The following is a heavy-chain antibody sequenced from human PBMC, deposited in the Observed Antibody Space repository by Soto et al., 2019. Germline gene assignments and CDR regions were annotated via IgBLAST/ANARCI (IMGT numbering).Heavy chain of an antibody. V-gene: IGHV4-59*01. CDR3: ARESLTDTPPSWLDS. J-gene: IGHJ5*01. D-gene: IGHD5-18*01. Sequence: SETLSLTCTVSGGSISSYYWSWIRQPPGKGLEWIGYIYYSGSTNYNPSLKSRVTISVDTSKNQFSLKLSSVTAADTAVYYCARESLTDTPPSWLDSRGKGTLVTVSS. CDR1: GGSISSYY. CDR2: IYYSGST.